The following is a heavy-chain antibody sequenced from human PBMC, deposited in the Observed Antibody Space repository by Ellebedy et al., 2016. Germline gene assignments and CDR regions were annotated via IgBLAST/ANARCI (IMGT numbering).Heavy chain of an antibody. J-gene: IGHJ4*02. V-gene: IGHV4-4*02. CDR2: IHHSGNI. Sequence: SETLSLTCAVSGDSVRNTYWWSWVRQPPRKGLEWIAEIHHSGNINYNPSLKSRVSLSVDESKNQFSLKLHSVAAADTAVYYCARSPGWYSLDYWGQGTLVTVSS. CDR1: GDSVRNTYW. CDR3: ARSPGWYSLDY. D-gene: IGHD2-15*01.